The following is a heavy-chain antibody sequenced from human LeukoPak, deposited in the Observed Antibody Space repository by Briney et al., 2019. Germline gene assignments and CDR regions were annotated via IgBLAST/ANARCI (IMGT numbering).Heavy chain of an antibody. CDR2: IYYSGST. CDR1: GGSISSSSYY. J-gene: IGHJ4*02. CDR3: ARTDYGLLDY. V-gene: IGHV4-39*07. Sequence: PSETLSLTCTVSGGSISSSSYYWGWIRQPPGKGLEWIGSIYYSGSTYYNPSLKSRVTISVDTSKNQFSLKLSSVTAADTAVYYCARTDYGLLDYWGQGTRVTVSS. D-gene: IGHD4-17*01.